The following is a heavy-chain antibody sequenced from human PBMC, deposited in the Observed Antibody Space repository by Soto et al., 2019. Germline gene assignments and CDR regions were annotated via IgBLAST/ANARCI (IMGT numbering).Heavy chain of an antibody. J-gene: IGHJ4*02. CDR3: ATAHNSGWYFFDY. D-gene: IGHD6-19*01. CDR1: GGSFSTHG. CDR2: IIPLFGKA. Sequence: SVKVSCKASGGSFSTHGINWVRQAPGQGLEWMGGIIPLFGKARYAETSQGRVTITADTSTGTAYMEVSSLRSDDTAVFYCATAHNSGWYFFDYWGPGTLVTVSS. V-gene: IGHV1-69*06.